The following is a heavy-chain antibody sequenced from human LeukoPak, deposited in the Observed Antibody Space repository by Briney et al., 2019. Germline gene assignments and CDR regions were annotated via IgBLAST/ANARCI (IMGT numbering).Heavy chain of an antibody. CDR2: INDSGTI. CDR3: ARRWNYGRNYYIDV. J-gene: IGHJ6*03. CDR1: GGSFSNYY. V-gene: IGHV4-34*01. Sequence: SETLSLTCAVYGGSFSNYYWSWLRQPPGKGLEWTGEINDSGTINYNPSLMSRVTISVDKSKNQFSLKLSSVTAADTAVYYCARRWNYGRNYYIDVWGKGATVSVSS. D-gene: IGHD1-7*01.